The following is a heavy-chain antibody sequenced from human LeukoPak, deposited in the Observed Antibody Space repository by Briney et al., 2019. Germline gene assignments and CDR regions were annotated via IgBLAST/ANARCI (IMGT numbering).Heavy chain of an antibody. CDR1: GFTFSSYG. CDR3: ARYFDS. Sequence: GGSLRLSCAASGFTFSSYGLNWVRQAPGKGLEWLSYISISGGGLYYADSVRGRFTISRDNAKSSLYLQMNSLRADDSAVYYGARYFDSWGQGILVTVSS. J-gene: IGHJ4*02. CDR2: ISISGGGL. V-gene: IGHV3-48*03.